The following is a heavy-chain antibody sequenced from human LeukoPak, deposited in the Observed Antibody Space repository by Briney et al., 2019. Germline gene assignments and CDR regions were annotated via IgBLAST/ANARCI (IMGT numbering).Heavy chain of an antibody. Sequence: QPGGALIISCAASGFTFSSYGTHRVRRAPRKRLEGVAVIWYDGSKKYYTVSVKGRFTISRDNSKNTLYLQMNSLRAEDTAVYYCARRMVAATWDYWGQGTLVTVSS. V-gene: IGHV3-33*01. CDR3: ARRMVAATWDY. CDR1: GFTFSSYG. CDR2: IWYDGSKK. J-gene: IGHJ4*02. D-gene: IGHD2-15*01.